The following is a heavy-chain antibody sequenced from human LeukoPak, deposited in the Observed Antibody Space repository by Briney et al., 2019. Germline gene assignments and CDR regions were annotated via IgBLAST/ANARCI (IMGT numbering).Heavy chain of an antibody. J-gene: IGHJ4*02. V-gene: IGHV3-30*18. CDR2: ISYDGSNE. Sequence: GRSLRLSCAASGFTFSSYGMHWVRQAPGKGLEWVAVISYDGSNEYYADSVKGRFTISRDNSKNTLYLQMNSLRAEDTAVYYCAKAVQQWLALDYWGQGTLVTVSS. D-gene: IGHD6-19*01. CDR1: GFTFSSYG. CDR3: AKAVQQWLALDY.